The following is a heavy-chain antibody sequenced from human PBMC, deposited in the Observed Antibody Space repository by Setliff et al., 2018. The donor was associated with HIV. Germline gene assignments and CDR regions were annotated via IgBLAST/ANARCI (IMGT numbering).Heavy chain of an antibody. Sequence: KPSETLSLTCTVYGGSIISGSNYWSWIRQPAGKGLEWIGRIYTSGSTNYNPSLKSRVTMSVDTSKNQFSLNLNSVTAADTAVYYCVRGPHTSSWYGGYAFDIWGQGTMVTVSS. CDR1: GGSIISGSNY. D-gene: IGHD6-13*01. J-gene: IGHJ3*02. CDR2: IYTSGST. CDR3: VRGPHTSSWYGGYAFDI. V-gene: IGHV4-61*02.